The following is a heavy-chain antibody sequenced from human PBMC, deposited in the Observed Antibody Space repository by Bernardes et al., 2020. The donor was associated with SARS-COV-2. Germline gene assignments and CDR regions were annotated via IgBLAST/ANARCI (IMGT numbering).Heavy chain of an antibody. Sequence: GGSLRLSCAASGFSFSSYAMHWVRQAPGKGLEWVAVVSYDGGKKYYGDSVKGRFTISRDESNNTVYLQMNSLRPEDTAVYFCARDQLWEYKRRYDTFDVWGQGTMVTVSS. CDR3: ARDQLWEYKRRYDTFDV. CDR1: GFSFSSYA. J-gene: IGHJ3*01. CDR2: VSYDGGKK. V-gene: IGHV3-30*04. D-gene: IGHD2-2*01.